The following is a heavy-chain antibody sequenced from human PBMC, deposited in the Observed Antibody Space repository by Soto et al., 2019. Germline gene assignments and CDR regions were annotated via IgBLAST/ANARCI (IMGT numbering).Heavy chain of an antibody. J-gene: IGHJ5*02. Sequence: SETLSLTCTVSGGSISSYYWSWIRQPPGKGLEWIGYIYYSGSTNYNPSLKSRVTISVDTSKNQFSLKLSSVTAADTAVYYCATDRGGCDYDSSGFAWFEPWGKVTLVVVSS. D-gene: IGHD3-22*01. CDR1: GGSISSYY. CDR2: IYYSGST. V-gene: IGHV4-59*01. CDR3: ATDRGGCDYDSSGFAWFEP.